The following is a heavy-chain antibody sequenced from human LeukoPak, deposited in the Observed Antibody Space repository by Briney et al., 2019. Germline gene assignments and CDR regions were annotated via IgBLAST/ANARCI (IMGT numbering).Heavy chain of an antibody. J-gene: IGHJ4*02. CDR1: GGTFSSYA. V-gene: IGHV1-69*04. Sequence: SVKVSCKASGGTFSSYAISWVRQAPGQGLEWMGRIIPILGIANYAQKFQGRVTITADKSTGTAYMELSSLRSEDTAVYCCARAGHYYDSSGSLDYWGQGTLVTVSS. CDR3: ARAGHYYDSSGSLDY. D-gene: IGHD3-22*01. CDR2: IIPILGIA.